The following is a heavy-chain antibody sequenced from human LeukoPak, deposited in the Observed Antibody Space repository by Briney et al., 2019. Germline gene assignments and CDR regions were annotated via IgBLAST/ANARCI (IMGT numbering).Heavy chain of an antibody. J-gene: IGHJ5*02. Sequence: SETLSLTCTVSGVSISSYYWSWIRQPPGKGLEWIGYIYYSGSTNYNPSLKSRVTISVDTSKNHFSLKLSSVTAADTAVYYCARFTPQGYGWGGYNRFDPWGQGTLVTVSS. CDR1: GVSISSYY. D-gene: IGHD3-16*01. CDR2: IYYSGST. CDR3: ARFTPQGYGWGGYNRFDP. V-gene: IGHV4-59*01.